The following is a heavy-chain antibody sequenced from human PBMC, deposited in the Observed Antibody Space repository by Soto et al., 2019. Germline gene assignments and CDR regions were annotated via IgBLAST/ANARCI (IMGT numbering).Heavy chain of an antibody. V-gene: IGHV4-39*01. CDR1: GGSISSSSYY. CDR3: ARHMGCGLRSTSCYTVSSSGWTKLNWCVP. CDR2: IYYSGST. Sequence: PSETLSLTCTVSGGSISSSSYYWGWIRQPPGKGLEWIGSIYYSGSTYYNPSLKSRVTISVDTSKNQFSLKLSSVTAADTAVYYCARHMGCGLRSTSCYTVSSSGWTKLNWCVPCGQGSLVIVSS. D-gene: IGHD2-2*02. J-gene: IGHJ5*02.